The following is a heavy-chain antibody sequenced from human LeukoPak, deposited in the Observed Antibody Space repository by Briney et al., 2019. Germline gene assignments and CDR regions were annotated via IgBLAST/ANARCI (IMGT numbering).Heavy chain of an antibody. J-gene: IGHJ3*01. D-gene: IGHD4-17*01. CDR1: GFSFSGYG. CDR2: IGSSGGNI. CDR3: ARDTITVTGDAFDV. Sequence: GGSLRLSCVASGFSFSGYGMSWVRQAPGKGLEWVSAIGSSGGNIHYADSVKGRFTISRDNSRYTLYLEVNSLRAEDTAVYYCARDTITVTGDAFDVWGQGTMVTVSS. V-gene: IGHV3-23*01.